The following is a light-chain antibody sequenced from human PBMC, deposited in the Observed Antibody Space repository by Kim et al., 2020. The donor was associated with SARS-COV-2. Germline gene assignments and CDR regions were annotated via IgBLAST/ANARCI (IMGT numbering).Light chain of an antibody. J-gene: IGKJ1*01. CDR3: QQYNSTPRT. CDR2: AAS. Sequence: DIEMTQSPCSLSLSVGDRVTIACRASQGVSSYLAWYQQRPGKVPKLLIYAASTLPSGIPDRFSGSGSGTDFTLTISRLEPEDFATYYCQQYNSTPRTFGQGTKVDIK. CDR1: QGVSSY. V-gene: IGKV1-27*01.